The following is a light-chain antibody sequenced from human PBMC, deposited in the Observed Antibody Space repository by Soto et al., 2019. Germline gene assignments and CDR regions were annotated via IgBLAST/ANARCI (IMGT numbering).Light chain of an antibody. V-gene: IGLV2-23*02. Sequence: QSALTQPASVSGSPGQSITISCTGTSSDVGSYNLVSWYQQHPGKAPKLMTYEVSKRPSGVSNRFSGSKSGNTASLTISGLQAEDEADYYCCSYAGSSTHYVFGTGTKVTVL. J-gene: IGLJ1*01. CDR2: EVS. CDR3: CSYAGSSTHYV. CDR1: SSDVGSYNL.